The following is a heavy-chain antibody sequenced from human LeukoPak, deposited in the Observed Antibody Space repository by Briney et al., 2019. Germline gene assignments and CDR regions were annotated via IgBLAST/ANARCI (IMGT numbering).Heavy chain of an antibody. J-gene: IGHJ4*02. CDR3: AKDSLYYDSSGYYNSYFDY. Sequence: PGGSLRLSCAASGFTFSSYGMHWVRQAPGKGLEWVAVISYDGSNKYYADSVKGRFTISRDNSKNTLYLQMNSLRAEDTAVYYCAKDSLYYDSSGYYNSYFDYWGQGTLVTVSS. D-gene: IGHD3-22*01. CDR2: ISYDGSNK. V-gene: IGHV3-30*18. CDR1: GFTFSSYG.